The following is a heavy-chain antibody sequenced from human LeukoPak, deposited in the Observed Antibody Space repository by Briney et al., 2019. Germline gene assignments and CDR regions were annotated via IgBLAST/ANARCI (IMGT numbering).Heavy chain of an antibody. Sequence: GASVKVSCKASGYTFTDYYMHWVRQAPGQGLEWMGLINPTGGSTGYAQKFQGRVTMTRDMSTSTDYMELSSLRSEDTAIYYCAGDNSVGDNAWWFDPWGQGTLVTVSS. CDR3: AGDNSVGDNAWWFDP. D-gene: IGHD1-26*01. V-gene: IGHV1-46*01. J-gene: IGHJ5*02. CDR2: INPTGGST. CDR1: GYTFTDYY.